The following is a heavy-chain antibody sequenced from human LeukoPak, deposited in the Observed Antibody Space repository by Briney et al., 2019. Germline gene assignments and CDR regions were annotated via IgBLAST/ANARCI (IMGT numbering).Heavy chain of an antibody. CDR2: ISAYNGNT. V-gene: IGHV1-18*01. CDR3: ARVSSTTAPLDY. CDR1: GYTFTSYG. J-gene: IGHJ4*02. Sequence: GAAVTVSRKASGYTFTSYGISWVRQAPGQGLEWMGWISAYNGNTNYAQKLQGRVTMTTDTSTSTAYMELRSLRSDDTAVYYCARVSSTTAPLDYWGQGTLVTVSS. D-gene: IGHD6-13*01.